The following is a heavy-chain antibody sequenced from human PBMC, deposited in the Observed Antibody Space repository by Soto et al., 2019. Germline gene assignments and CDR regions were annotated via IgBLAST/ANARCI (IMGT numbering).Heavy chain of an antibody. CDR3: AKEGSPPI. Sequence: GSLRLSCAASGFTFSDYAMSWVRQAPGKGLEWVSSISAGGGTTYHAESVKGRFTISRDNSKNTLYLQMNSLRAEDTAVYYCAKEGSPPIWGQGTLVTVSS. D-gene: IGHD2-15*01. CDR2: ISAGGGTT. V-gene: IGHV3-23*01. J-gene: IGHJ4*02. CDR1: GFTFSDYA.